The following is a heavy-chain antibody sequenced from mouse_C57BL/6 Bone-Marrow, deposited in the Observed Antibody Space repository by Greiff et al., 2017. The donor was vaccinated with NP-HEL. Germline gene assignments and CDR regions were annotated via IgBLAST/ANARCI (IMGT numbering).Heavy chain of an antibody. CDR3: ARHWDGNYVWFAY. D-gene: IGHD2-1*01. CDR1: GFTFSSYG. J-gene: IGHJ3*01. Sequence: EVMLVESGGDLVKPGGSLKLSCAASGFTFSSYGMSWVRQTPDKRLEWVATISSGGSYTYYPDSVKGRFTISRDNAKNTLYLQMSSLKSEDTAMYYCARHWDGNYVWFAYWGQGTLVTVSA. V-gene: IGHV5-6*01. CDR2: ISSGGSYT.